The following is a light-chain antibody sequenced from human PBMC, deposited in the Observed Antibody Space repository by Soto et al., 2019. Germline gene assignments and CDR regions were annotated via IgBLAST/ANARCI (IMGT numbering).Light chain of an antibody. J-gene: IGLJ2*01. CDR2: EVT. V-gene: IGLV2-14*01. CDR1: SSDVGGYNY. CDR3: NSYTTSSTLV. Sequence: QSALTQPVSVSGSPGQSITISCTGTSSDVGGYNYVSWYQQYPGKAPKLMIYEVTNRPSGVSNRFSASKSGNTASLTISGLQAEDEADYYCNSYTTSSTLVFGGGTKLTVL.